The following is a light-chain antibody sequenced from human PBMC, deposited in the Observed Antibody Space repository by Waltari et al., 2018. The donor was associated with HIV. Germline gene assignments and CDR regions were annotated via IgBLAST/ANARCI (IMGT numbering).Light chain of an antibody. V-gene: IGLV2-14*03. CDR1: SSDAGHYNH. Sequence: QSALTQPPSVSGFPGQSIAIACPGSSSDAGHYNHVSWYQKHPGKAPKLIVYDVNYRPSGVSYRFSGSKSGNSASLTISGLQVDDEADYFCASYTVSGSLVFGGPTTLTVL. J-gene: IGLJ3*02. CDR3: ASYTVSGSLV. CDR2: DVN.